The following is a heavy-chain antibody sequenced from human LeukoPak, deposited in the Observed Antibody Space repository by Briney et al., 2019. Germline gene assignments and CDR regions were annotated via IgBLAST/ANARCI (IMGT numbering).Heavy chain of an antibody. CDR2: TPNSGGT. J-gene: IGHJ4*02. Sequence: TPNSGGTNYAQKFQGWVTMTRDTSISTAYMGLSRLRSDDTAVYYCARDRCSGGSCHPTFDYWGQGTLVTVSS. D-gene: IGHD2-15*01. CDR3: ARDRCSGGSCHPTFDY. V-gene: IGHV1-2*04.